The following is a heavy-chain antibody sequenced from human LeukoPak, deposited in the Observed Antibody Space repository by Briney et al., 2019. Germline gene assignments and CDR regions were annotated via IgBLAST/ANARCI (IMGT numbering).Heavy chain of an antibody. CDR3: AKPNWNYVNAFDI. J-gene: IGHJ3*02. D-gene: IGHD1-7*01. CDR2: ISGSGGST. Sequence: GGSLRLSCAASGFTFSSYAMNWVRQAPGKGLEWVSAISGSGGSTYYADSVKGRFTISRDNSKNTLYLQMNSLRAEDTAVYYCAKPNWNYVNAFDIWGQGTMVTVSS. V-gene: IGHV3-23*01. CDR1: GFTFSSYA.